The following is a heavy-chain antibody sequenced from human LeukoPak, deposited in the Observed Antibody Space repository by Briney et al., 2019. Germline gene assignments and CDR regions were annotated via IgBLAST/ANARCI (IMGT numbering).Heavy chain of an antibody. V-gene: IGHV4-59*01. CDR2: IYSSGST. J-gene: IGHJ3*02. Sequence: SETLSLTCTVSGGSISSYYWSWIGQAPGKWREWVGYIYSSGSTNYSPSLKSRVTISVDTSKNQFSLKLSSVTAADTAVYYCARSEYSYGADAFDIWGQGTMVTVSS. D-gene: IGHD5-18*01. CDR3: ARSEYSYGADAFDI. CDR1: GGSISSYY.